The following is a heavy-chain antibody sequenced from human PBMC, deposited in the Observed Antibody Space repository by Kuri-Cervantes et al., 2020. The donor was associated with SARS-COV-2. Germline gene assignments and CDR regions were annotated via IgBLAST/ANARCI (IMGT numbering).Heavy chain of an antibody. CDR2: ISYDGSNK. Sequence: GESLKISCAASGFTFSSYAMHWVRQAPGKGLEWVAVISYDGSNKYYADSVKGRFTISRDNSKNTLYLQMNSLRAEDTAVYYCANEGYCTNGVCYYYYGMDVWGQGTTVTVSS. CDR3: ANEGYCTNGVCYYYYGMDV. D-gene: IGHD2-8*01. V-gene: IGHV3-30*07. J-gene: IGHJ6*02. CDR1: GFTFSSYA.